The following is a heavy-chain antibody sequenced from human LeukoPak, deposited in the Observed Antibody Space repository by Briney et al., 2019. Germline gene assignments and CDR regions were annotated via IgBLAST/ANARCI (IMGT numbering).Heavy chain of an antibody. J-gene: IGHJ4*02. CDR1: GGSISSSSYY. CDR3: ARGHSGWYRARFGY. CDR2: IYYSGST. D-gene: IGHD6-19*01. V-gene: IGHV4-39*01. Sequence: MTSETLSLTCTVSGGSISSSSYYWGWIRQPPGKGLEWIGSIYYSGSTYYNPSLKSRVTISVDTSKNQFSLKLSSVTAADTAVYYCARGHSGWYRARFGYWGQGTLVTVSS.